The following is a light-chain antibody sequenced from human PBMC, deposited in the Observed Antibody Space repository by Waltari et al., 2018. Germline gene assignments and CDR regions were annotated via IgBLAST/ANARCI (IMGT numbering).Light chain of an antibody. CDR3: QHYGSSLFT. J-gene: IGKJ3*01. CDR1: QSVSSNY. Sequence: EVVLTQSPGTMSLSAGERATLSCRASQSVSSNYLALYQQNPGQAPRLLIYSASNKATGIPDRFSGSGSGTDFTLTISRLEPEDSAVYYCQHYGSSLFTFGPGTKVEIK. V-gene: IGKV3-20*01. CDR2: SAS.